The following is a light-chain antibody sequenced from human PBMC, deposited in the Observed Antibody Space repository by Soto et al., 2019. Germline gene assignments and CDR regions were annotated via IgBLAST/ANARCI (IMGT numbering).Light chain of an antibody. J-gene: IGKJ4*01. CDR1: QSFSSYY. V-gene: IGKV3-20*01. CDR3: QRYGSSVN. CDR2: GAS. Sequence: EVVLTQSPGTLSLSPGDRVTLSCRASQSFSSYYLAWYQQKPGQAPRLLIYGASSRAPGTPDRFSGSGSGTDFSLTISRLEPEDFAVYFCQRYGSSVNFGGGTKVVIK.